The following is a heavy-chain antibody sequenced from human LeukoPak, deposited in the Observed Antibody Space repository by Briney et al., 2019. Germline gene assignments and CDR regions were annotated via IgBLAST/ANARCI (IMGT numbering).Heavy chain of an antibody. D-gene: IGHD2-15*01. V-gene: IGHV4-59*01. J-gene: IGHJ4*02. CDR1: GGSISSYY. CDR2: IYYSGST. Sequence: PSETLSLTCTVSGGSISSYYWSWIRQPPGKGLEWIGYIYYSGSTNYNPYPKSRVTISVDTSKNQFSLKLSSVTAAVTAVYYCARGSGPFGYWGQGTLVTVSS. CDR3: ARGSGPFGY.